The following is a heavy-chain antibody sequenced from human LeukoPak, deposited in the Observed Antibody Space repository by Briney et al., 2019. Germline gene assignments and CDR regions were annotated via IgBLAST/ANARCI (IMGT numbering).Heavy chain of an antibody. CDR3: AREYPADAFDI. D-gene: IGHD2/OR15-2a*01. Sequence: ASVKVSCKASGYTFSSYEMNWVRQAPGQGLEGMGWMNGKSGNTDYAQKVQGRVTMTRNTSISTAHMELSSLSSEDTAVYYCAREYPADAFDIWGQGTMVTVSS. V-gene: IGHV1-8*01. CDR1: GYTFSSYE. CDR2: MNGKSGNT. J-gene: IGHJ3*02.